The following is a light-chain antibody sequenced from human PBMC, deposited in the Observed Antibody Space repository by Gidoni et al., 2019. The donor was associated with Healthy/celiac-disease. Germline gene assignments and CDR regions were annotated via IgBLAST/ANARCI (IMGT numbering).Light chain of an antibody. Sequence: DIQMTQSPSSLSASVGDRVTITCRASQSISSCLNWYQQKPGKAPKLLIYAASSLQSGVPSRFSGSGSGTDFTLTISSLQPEDFATYYCQQSYSTPKGAFGQGTKVEIK. CDR3: QQSYSTPKGA. V-gene: IGKV1-39*01. J-gene: IGKJ1*01. CDR1: QSISSC. CDR2: AAS.